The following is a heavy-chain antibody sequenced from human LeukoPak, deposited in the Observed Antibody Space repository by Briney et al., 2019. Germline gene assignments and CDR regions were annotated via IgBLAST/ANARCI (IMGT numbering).Heavy chain of an antibody. V-gene: IGHV3-7*01. D-gene: IGHD4-17*01. CDR1: GFTFSSYW. CDR2: IKQDGSEK. J-gene: IGHJ6*03. Sequence: GGSLRLSCAASGFTFSSYWMSWVRQAPGKGLEWVANIKQDGSEKYYVDSVKGRFTISRDNAKNSLYLQMNSLRAEDTAVYYCARVVYGDYKNMDVWGKGTTVTISS. CDR3: ARVVYGDYKNMDV.